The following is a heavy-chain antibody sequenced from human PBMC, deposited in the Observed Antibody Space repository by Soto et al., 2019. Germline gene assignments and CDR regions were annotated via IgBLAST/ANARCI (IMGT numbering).Heavy chain of an antibody. CDR2: IYYSGST. Sequence: QLQLQESGPGLVKPSETLSLTCTVSGGSISSSSYYWGWIRQPPGKGLEWIGSIYYSGSTYYNPSLKSRVTISVDTSKNQFSLKLSSVTAADTAVYYCASERYGSGRRFDYWGQGTLVTVSS. D-gene: IGHD3-10*01. CDR3: ASERYGSGRRFDY. CDR1: GGSISSSSYY. V-gene: IGHV4-39*01. J-gene: IGHJ4*02.